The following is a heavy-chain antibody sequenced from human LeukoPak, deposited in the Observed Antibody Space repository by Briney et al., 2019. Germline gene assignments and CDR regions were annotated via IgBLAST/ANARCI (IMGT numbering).Heavy chain of an antibody. CDR3: ARFHRTTDAFDI. CDR2: IYYSGST. V-gene: IGHV4-59*01. CDR1: GGSISSYY. J-gene: IGHJ3*02. D-gene: IGHD4-11*01. Sequence: PSETLSLTCTVSGGSISSYYWSWIRQPPGKGLEWIGYIYYSGSTNYNPSLKSRVTISVDTSKNQFSLKLSSVTAADTAVYYCARFHRTTDAFDIWGQGTMVTVSS.